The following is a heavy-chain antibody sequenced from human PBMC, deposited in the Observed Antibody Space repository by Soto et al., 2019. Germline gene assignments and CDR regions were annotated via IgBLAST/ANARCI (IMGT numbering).Heavy chain of an antibody. CDR1: GYTFTSYY. J-gene: IGHJ4*02. CDR2: INPSGGST. CDR3: AREWEQWLLLDY. V-gene: IGHV1-46*01. Sequence: GSSVKVSCKASGYTFTSYYMHWVRQAPGQGLEWMGIINPSGGSTSYAQKFQGRVTMTRDTSTSTVYMELSSLRSEDTAVYYCAREWEQWLLLDYWGQGTLVTVSS. D-gene: IGHD6-19*01.